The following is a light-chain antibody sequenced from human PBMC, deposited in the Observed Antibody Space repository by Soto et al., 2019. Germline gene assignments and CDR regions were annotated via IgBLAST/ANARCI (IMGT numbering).Light chain of an antibody. CDR3: QQYGSSPRT. CDR2: DAS. J-gene: IGKJ1*01. Sequence: EIVLTQSPGTLPLSPGERATLSCRASQSVSRSLLAWYQQKPGQAPRLLIYDASTRATGIPDRFSGSGSGTDFTLTISRLEPEDFAVYYCQQYGSSPRTFGQGTKVEIK. CDR1: QSVSRSL. V-gene: IGKV3-20*01.